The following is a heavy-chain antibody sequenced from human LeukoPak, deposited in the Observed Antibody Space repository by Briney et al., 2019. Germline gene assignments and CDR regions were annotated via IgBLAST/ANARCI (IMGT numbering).Heavy chain of an antibody. D-gene: IGHD3-22*01. CDR3: ARSPDFDSTYFDY. CDR2: SGSKASSYTT. CDR1: GFTFSDHF. Sequence: GGSLRLSCAASGFTFSDHFITWVRQAPGKWLEWVGRSGSKASSYTTEYAPSVKGRFTISRDGSKTSLYLQMNSLKTEDTAVYYCARSPDFDSTYFDYWGQGTLVTVSS. V-gene: IGHV3-72*01. J-gene: IGHJ4*02.